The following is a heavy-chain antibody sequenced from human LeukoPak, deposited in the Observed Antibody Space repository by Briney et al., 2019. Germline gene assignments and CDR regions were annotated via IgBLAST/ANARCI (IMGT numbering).Heavy chain of an antibody. V-gene: IGHV1-18*01. CDR2: ISAYNGNT. J-gene: IGHJ4*02. D-gene: IGHD3-22*01. Sequence: ASVKVPCKASGYTFTSYGISWVRQAPGQGLEWMGWISAYNGNTNYAQKLQGRVTMTTDTSTSTAYMELRSLRSDDTAVYYCARIDRITMIVVVNALDYWGQGTLVTVSS. CDR3: ARIDRITMIVVVNALDY. CDR1: GYTFTSYG.